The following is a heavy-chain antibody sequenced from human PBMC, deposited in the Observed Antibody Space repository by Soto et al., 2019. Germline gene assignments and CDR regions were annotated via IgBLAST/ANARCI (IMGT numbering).Heavy chain of an antibody. V-gene: IGHV1-18*01. CDR2: ISAYNGNT. CDR3: ARDTRGYSGYDIIYYYYYGMDV. Sequence: ASVKVSCKASGYTFTIYGISWVLQAPGQGLEWMGWISAYNGNTNYAQKLQGRVTMTTDTSTSTAYMELRSLRSDDTAVYYCARDTRGYSGYDIIYYYYYGMDVWGQGTTVTVSS. D-gene: IGHD5-12*01. J-gene: IGHJ6*02. CDR1: GYTFTIYG.